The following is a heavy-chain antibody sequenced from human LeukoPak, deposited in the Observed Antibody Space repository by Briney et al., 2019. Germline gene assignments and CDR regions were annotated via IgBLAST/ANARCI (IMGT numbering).Heavy chain of an antibody. V-gene: IGHV4-34*01. Sequence: SETLPLTCAVYGGSFSGYYWSWIRQPPGKGLEWIGEINHSGSTNYNPSLKSRVTISVDTSKNQFSLKLSSVTAADTAVYYCARGRNYDFWSGLTGYYMDVWGKGTTDTVSS. CDR3: ARGRNYDFWSGLTGYYMDV. CDR1: GGSFSGYY. D-gene: IGHD3-3*01. J-gene: IGHJ6*03. CDR2: INHSGST.